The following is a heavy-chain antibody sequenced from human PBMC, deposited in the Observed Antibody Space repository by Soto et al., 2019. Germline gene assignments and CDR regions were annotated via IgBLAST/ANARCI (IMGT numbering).Heavy chain of an antibody. CDR1: GGSFSGYY. J-gene: IGHJ3*02. Sequence: QVQLQQWGAGLLKPSETLSLTCAVYGGSFSGYYWSWIRQPPGKGLEWIGETNHSGSTNYNPSLKSRVTISVDTSKNQFSLKLSSVTAADTAVYYCARRDISLLAFDIWGQWTMVTVSS. D-gene: IGHD3-9*01. CDR2: TNHSGST. V-gene: IGHV4-34*01. CDR3: ARRDISLLAFDI.